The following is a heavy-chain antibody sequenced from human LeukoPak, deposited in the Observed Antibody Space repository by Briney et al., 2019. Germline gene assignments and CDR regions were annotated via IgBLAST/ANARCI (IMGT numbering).Heavy chain of an antibody. CDR1: GFTVSNKY. D-gene: IGHD6-13*01. CDR3: ARDSGAEAGRGIDY. V-gene: IGHV3-53*01. J-gene: IGHJ4*02. Sequence: GGSLRLSCAASGFTVSNKYMSLVRQAPGKGLEWVSVIYGNDNTYYTDSVKGRFTISRDNSKNMVYLQMNSLRAEDTALYYCARDSGAEAGRGIDYWGQGTLVTVSS. CDR2: IYGNDNT.